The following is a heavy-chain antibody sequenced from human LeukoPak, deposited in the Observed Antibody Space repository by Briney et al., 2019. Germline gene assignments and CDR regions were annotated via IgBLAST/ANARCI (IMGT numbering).Heavy chain of an antibody. Sequence: PSETLSLTCTVSGGSISSSSYYWGWIRQPPGKGLEGIGSIYYSASTYYNPSLKSRVTISVDTSKNQFSLKLSSVTAADTAVYYCARYCSGGSCYRYYYYYGMDIWGQGTTVTVS. D-gene: IGHD2-15*01. CDR1: GGSISSSSYY. CDR3: ARYCSGGSCYRYYYYYGMDI. V-gene: IGHV4-39*07. J-gene: IGHJ6*02. CDR2: IYYSAST.